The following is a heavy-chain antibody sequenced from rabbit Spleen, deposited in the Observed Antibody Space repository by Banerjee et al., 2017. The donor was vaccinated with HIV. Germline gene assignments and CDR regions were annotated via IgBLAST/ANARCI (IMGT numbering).Heavy chain of an antibody. Sequence: EESGGGLVQPEGSLTLTCKASGFDFSSNAVCWVRQAPGKGLEWIACIDSDDGTTYYASWVNGRFTLSKSSSSAVTLQMTSLTVADTATYFCARGLSRSNLWGPGTLVTVS. D-gene: IGHD1-1*01. CDR1: GFDFSSNA. CDR3: ARGLSRSNL. J-gene: IGHJ4*01. V-gene: IGHV1S47*01. CDR2: IDSDDGTT.